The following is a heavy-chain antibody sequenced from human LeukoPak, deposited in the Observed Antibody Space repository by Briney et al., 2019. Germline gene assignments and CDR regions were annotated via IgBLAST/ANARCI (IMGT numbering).Heavy chain of an antibody. V-gene: IGHV4-59*01. D-gene: IGHD2/OR15-2a*01. J-gene: IGHJ5*02. CDR3: VRGFTLFDP. CDR2: IYYSGST. CDR1: GGAINSYY. Sequence: SETLSLTCSVSGGAINSYYWSWIRQPPGKGLEWIGQIYYSGSTNYNPSLKSRVTISVDTSKNQFSLNLSSVTAADTALYYCVRGFTLFDPWGQGTLVTVSS.